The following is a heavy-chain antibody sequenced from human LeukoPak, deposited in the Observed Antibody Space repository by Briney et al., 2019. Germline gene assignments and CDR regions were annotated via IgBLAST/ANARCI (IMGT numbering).Heavy chain of an antibody. CDR1: GGSISSYY. J-gene: IGHJ4*02. CDR2: IYYSGST. CDR3: ARSYKGFDY. Sequence: SETLSLTCTVSGGSISSYYWSWIRQPPGKGLEWIGYIYYSGSTNYNPSLKSRVTISVDKSKNQFSLKLSSVTAADTAVYYCARSYKGFDYWGQGTLVTVSS. D-gene: IGHD1-1*01. V-gene: IGHV4-59*12.